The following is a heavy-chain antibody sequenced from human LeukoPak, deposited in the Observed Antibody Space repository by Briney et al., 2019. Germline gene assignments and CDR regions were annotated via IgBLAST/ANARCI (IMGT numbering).Heavy chain of an antibody. D-gene: IGHD6-13*01. V-gene: IGHV3-7*01. CDR2: INQDGSEN. Sequence: GGSLRLSCAASGFTFSSYWMSWVRQSPGKGLEWVANINQDGSENYYVYSVKGRFTISRDNAKNSVFVQMNGLRVEDTAVYYCVRAGGSSWSDFWGQGTLVTVSS. J-gene: IGHJ4*02. CDR3: VRAGGSSWSDF. CDR1: GFTFSSYW.